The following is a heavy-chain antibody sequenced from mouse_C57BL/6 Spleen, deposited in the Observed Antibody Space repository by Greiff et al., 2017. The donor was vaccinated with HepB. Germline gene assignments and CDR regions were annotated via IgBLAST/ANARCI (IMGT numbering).Heavy chain of an antibody. D-gene: IGHD2-5*01. J-gene: IGHJ3*01. CDR3: ARLNYSNYFWFAY. Sequence: QVQLQQSGAELARPGASVKLSCKASGYTFTSYGISWVKQRTGQGLEWIGEIYPRSGNTYYNEKFKGKATLTADKSSSTAYMELRSLTSEDSAVYFCARLNYSNYFWFAYWGQGTLVTVSA. CDR1: GYTFTSYG. V-gene: IGHV1-81*01. CDR2: IYPRSGNT.